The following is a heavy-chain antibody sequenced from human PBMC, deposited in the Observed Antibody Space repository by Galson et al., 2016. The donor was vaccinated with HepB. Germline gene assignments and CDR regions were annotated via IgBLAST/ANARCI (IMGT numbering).Heavy chain of an antibody. D-gene: IGHD2-2*01. Sequence: SVKVSCKASGYTFTTYGISWVRQAPGQGLEWMGWISAYNGNTNYAQKLQGRVTMTTDTSTSTAYMELRSLRSDDTAVYYCARDPRKIRYQLLELYCYYYAMDGWGQGTTVTVSS. J-gene: IGHJ6*02. CDR2: ISAYNGNT. V-gene: IGHV1-18*01. CDR3: ARDPRKIRYQLLELYCYYYAMDG. CDR1: GYTFTTYG.